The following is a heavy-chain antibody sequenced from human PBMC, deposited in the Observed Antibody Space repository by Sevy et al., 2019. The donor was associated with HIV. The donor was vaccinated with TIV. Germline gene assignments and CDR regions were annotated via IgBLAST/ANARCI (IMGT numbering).Heavy chain of an antibody. D-gene: IGHD2-15*01. CDR1: GYTFTTYG. V-gene: IGHV1-18*01. J-gene: IGHJ4*02. CDR3: ARAYCSGGRCYSLAY. CDR2: ISTFNGDT. Sequence: ASVKVSCKASGYTFTTYGVTWVRQAPGQGLQWMGWISTFNGDTNSAQKFQGRVTMTTDTSTSTAYMELRSLRSDDTAVYYCARAYCSGGRCYSLAYWGQGTLVTVSS.